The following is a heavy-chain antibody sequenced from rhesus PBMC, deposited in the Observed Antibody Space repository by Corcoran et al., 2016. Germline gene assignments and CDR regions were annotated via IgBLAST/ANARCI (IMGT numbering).Heavy chain of an antibody. V-gene: IGHV4S7*01. CDR1: GGSIRSGYG. J-gene: IGHJ3*01. D-gene: IGHD6S26*01. CDR3: AIDSLSGGSRGAFGF. Sequence: QVQLQESGPGLVKPSETLSLTCAVSGGSIRSGYGWSWIRPPPGKGRECIGSGGDGHTYCRLPLISQATISNATRLDQCSLVLGAVTAAATAVYYCAIDSLSGGSRGAFGFWGQGLMVTVSS. CDR2: SGGDGHT.